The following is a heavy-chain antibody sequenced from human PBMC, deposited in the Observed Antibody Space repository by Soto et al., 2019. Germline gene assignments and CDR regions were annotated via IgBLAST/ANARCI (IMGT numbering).Heavy chain of an antibody. CDR2: IYHSGSN. J-gene: IGHJ5*02. V-gene: IGHV4-30-2*01. CDR1: GGSISRGSYS. D-gene: IGHD1-26*01. Sequence: QLQLQESGSGLVKPSQTLSLTCAVSGGSISRGSYSWSWIRQPPGKCLEWIGDIYHSGSNNYNPPPKSRVTASVDRSKNHFSLKVRSVTAADTAVYYCAGRSGNYPQNWFDPWGQGTLVTVSS. CDR3: AGRSGNYPQNWFDP.